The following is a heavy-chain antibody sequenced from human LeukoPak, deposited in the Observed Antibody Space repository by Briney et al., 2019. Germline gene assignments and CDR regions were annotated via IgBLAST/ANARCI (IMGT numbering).Heavy chain of an antibody. CDR1: GFTFSSYG. J-gene: IGHJ6*02. D-gene: IGHD2-2*01. Sequence: GRSLRRSCAASGFTFSSYGMHWVRQAPGKGLEWVAVIWYDGSNKYYADSVKGRFTISRDNSKNTLYLQMNSLRAEDTAVYYCARGHRQVVVVPAAPYGMDVWGQGTTVTVSS. CDR3: ARGHRQVVVVPAAPYGMDV. CDR2: IWYDGSNK. V-gene: IGHV3-33*01.